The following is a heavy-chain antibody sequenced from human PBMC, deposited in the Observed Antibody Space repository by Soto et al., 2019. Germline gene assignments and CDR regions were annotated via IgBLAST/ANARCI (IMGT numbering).Heavy chain of an antibody. CDR3: ARGYCSGGSCYRQEYFQH. D-gene: IGHD2-15*01. CDR2: IWYDGSNK. V-gene: IGHV3-33*01. J-gene: IGHJ1*01. Sequence: PGGSLRLSCAASGFTFSSYGMHWVRQAPGKGLEWVAVIWYDGSNKYYADSVKGRFTISRDNSKNTLYLQMNSLRAEDTAVYYCARGYCSGGSCYRQEYFQHWGQGTLVTVSS. CDR1: GFTFSSYG.